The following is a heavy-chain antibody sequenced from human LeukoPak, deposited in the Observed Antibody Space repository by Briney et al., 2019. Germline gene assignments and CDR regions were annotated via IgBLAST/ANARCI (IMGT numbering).Heavy chain of an antibody. CDR1: GFTFSSYP. V-gene: IGHV3-30*15. CDR2: ISYDVSKK. CDR3: ARDVATYVPTFFDY. Sequence: PGGSLRLSCEASGFTFSSYPMHWFRKAPGKELEWVALISYDVSKKYYADSVKGRFTISRDNSKNPLYLQMSSLRTEDTAVYYCARDVATYVPTFFDYWGQGTLVTVSS. D-gene: IGHD1-26*01. J-gene: IGHJ4*02.